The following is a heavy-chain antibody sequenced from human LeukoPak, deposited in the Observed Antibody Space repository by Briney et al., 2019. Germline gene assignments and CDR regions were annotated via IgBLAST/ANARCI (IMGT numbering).Heavy chain of an antibody. J-gene: IGHJ6*04. CDR2: IDPSDSYT. D-gene: IGHD2-2*01. V-gene: IGHV5-10-1*01. Sequence: GESLKISCKGSGYSFTSYWITWVRQMPGKGLEWMGRIDPSDSYTNYSPSFQGHVTISADKSISTAYLQWSSLKASDTAMYYCAGGYCSSTSCQGSSYYYYGMDVWGKGTTVTVSS. CDR3: AGGYCSSTSCQGSSYYYYGMDV. CDR1: GYSFTSYW.